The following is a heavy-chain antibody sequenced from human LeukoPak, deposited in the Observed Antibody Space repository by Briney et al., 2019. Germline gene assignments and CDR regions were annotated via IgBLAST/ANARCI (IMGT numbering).Heavy chain of an antibody. V-gene: IGHV5-51*01. D-gene: IGHD6-6*01. CDR2: IYPGDSDT. CDR3: ARLFGSSSLHSFDY. CDR1: GYSFTNYW. J-gene: IGHJ4*02. Sequence: GESLKISCKGSGYSFTNYWIGWVRQLPGKGLEWMGIIYPGDSDTRYSPSFQGQVTISADKSISTAYLQWSSLKASDTAMYCCARLFGSSSLHSFDYWGQGTLVTVSS.